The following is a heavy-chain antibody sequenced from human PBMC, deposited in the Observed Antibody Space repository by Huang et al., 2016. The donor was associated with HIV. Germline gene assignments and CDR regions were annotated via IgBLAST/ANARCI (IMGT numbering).Heavy chain of an antibody. CDR1: GYTLTELS. Sequence: QVQLVQSGAEVKKPGASVKVSCKVSGYTLTELSIHWVRQAPGKGLEWMGGFAPEQGETIYEQNFQGRVTMTEDTSTDTADMELHSLRPEDTAVYYCAAGYDTYYDIWGQGTMVIASS. CDR3: AAGYDTYYDI. D-gene: IGHD2-21*01. V-gene: IGHV1-24*01. CDR2: FAPEQGET. J-gene: IGHJ3*02.